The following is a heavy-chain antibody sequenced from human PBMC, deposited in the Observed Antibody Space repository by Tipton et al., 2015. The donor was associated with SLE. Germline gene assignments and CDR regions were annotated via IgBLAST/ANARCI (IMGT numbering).Heavy chain of an antibody. CDR3: ALIGVGATSFDY. J-gene: IGHJ4*02. Sequence: TLSLTCAVSGGSISSSSYYWGWIRQPPGKGLEWIGSIYYSGSTYYNPSLKSRVTISVDTSKNQFSLKLSSVTAADTAVYYCALIGVGATSFDYWGQGPLVTVSS. CDR1: GGSISSSSYY. CDR2: IYYSGST. V-gene: IGHV4-39*01. D-gene: IGHD1-26*01.